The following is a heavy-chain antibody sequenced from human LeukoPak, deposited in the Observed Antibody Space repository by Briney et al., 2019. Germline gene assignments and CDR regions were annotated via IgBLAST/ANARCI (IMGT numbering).Heavy chain of an antibody. Sequence: GASVKVSCKACGGTFSSYAISGVRQAPGQGLEWMGGFTRIFGTANYAQKYQRSVTITADDSTSTAYMELSSLRSEDTAVYYCARQGAYSSAIGLGYWGQGTLVTVSS. V-gene: IGHV1-69*13. J-gene: IGHJ4*02. CDR3: ARQGAYSSAIGLGY. CDR2: FTRIFGTA. CDR1: GGTFSSYA. D-gene: IGHD6-19*01.